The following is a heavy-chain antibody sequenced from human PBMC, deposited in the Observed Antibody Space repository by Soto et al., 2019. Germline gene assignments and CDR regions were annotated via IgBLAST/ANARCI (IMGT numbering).Heavy chain of an antibody. J-gene: IGHJ4*02. Sequence: QVHLQQWGAGLLKPSETLSLTCAVYDGSFSDFYWSWIHQPPGKGLEWIGEINHSGATNYNPSLKSRVTISVDTSKNQFSLKVNSVTAADTAVFYCARGRPGVRGIRFDSWGQGTLVTVSS. V-gene: IGHV4-34*01. CDR1: DGSFSDFY. CDR3: ARGRPGVRGIRFDS. CDR2: INHSGAT. D-gene: IGHD3-10*01.